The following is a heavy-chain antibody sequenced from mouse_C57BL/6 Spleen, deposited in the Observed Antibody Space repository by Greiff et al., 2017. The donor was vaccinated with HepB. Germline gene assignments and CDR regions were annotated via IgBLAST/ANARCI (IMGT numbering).Heavy chain of an antibody. CDR2: IHPNSGST. J-gene: IGHJ4*01. D-gene: IGHD2-1*01. CDR1: GYTFTSYW. Sequence: QVQLQQPGAELVKPGASVKLSCKASGYTFTSYWMHWVKQRPGQGLEWIGMIHPNSGSTNYNEKFKSKATLTVDKSSSTAYMQLSSLTSEDSAVYYCARENGNYYYAMDYWGQGTSVTVSS. V-gene: IGHV1-64*01. CDR3: ARENGNYYYAMDY.